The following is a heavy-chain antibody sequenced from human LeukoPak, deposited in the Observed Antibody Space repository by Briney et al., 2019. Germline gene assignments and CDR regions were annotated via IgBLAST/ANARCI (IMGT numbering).Heavy chain of an antibody. Sequence: GGSLRLSCAASGFTFSSYDMHWVRQATGKGLEWVSAIGTAGDTYYPGSVKGRFTISRENAKNSLYLQMNSLRAGDTAVYYCARDTSPRIAAIYYDAFDIWGQGTMVTVSS. J-gene: IGHJ3*02. V-gene: IGHV3-13*01. CDR2: IGTAGDT. CDR3: ARDTSPRIAAIYYDAFDI. CDR1: GFTFSSYD. D-gene: IGHD6-13*01.